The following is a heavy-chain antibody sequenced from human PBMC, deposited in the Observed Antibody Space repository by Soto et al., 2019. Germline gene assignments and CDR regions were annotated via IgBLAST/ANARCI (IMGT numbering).Heavy chain of an antibody. Sequence: PGGSLRLSCEASGFTFSTFAIHWVRQAPGKGLEWVAVISYDGKSTYYTGSVKGRFTISRDNSKSTVSLQMNSLRPEDTAVFYCARDACISTSCFAGEFGWYHFCSWGQGSLVTVSS. CDR3: ARDACISTSCFAGEFGWYHFCS. D-gene: IGHD2-2*01. V-gene: IGHV3-30*03. J-gene: IGHJ4*02. CDR1: GFTFSTFA. CDR2: ISYDGKST.